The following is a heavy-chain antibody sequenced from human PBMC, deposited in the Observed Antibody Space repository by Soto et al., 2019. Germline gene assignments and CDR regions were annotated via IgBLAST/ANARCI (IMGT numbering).Heavy chain of an antibody. J-gene: IGHJ3*01. D-gene: IGHD3-3*01. Sequence: QVHLVQSGAEVKKPGSSVKVSCKASGGDFRSYAITWVRQAPGQGLEWMGDIIPALNSPNYAQKFQGRVSITADESTTTVYLELSSLRSDDTAMFVCARDFGRQARGLWGEGTMILVSS. CDR3: ARDFGRQARGL. CDR1: GGDFRSYA. V-gene: IGHV1-69*01. CDR2: IIPALNSP.